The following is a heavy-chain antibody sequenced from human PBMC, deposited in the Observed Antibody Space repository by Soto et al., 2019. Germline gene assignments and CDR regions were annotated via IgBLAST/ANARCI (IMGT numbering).Heavy chain of an antibody. J-gene: IGHJ4*02. CDR1: GFTFSSYA. CDR3: AKELHSASPVYDCSGGSCYSEEDY. CDR2: ISGSGGST. V-gene: IGHV3-23*01. D-gene: IGHD2-15*01. Sequence: GGSLRLSCAASGFTFSSYAMSWVRQAPGKGLEWVSAISGSGGSTYYADSVKGRFTISRDNSKNTLYLQMNSLRAEDTAVYYCAKELHSASPVYDCSGGSCYSEEDYWGQGTLVTVSS.